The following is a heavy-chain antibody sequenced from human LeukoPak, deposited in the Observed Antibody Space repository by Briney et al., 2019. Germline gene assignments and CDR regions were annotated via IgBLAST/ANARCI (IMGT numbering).Heavy chain of an antibody. Sequence: PGGSLRLSCAASGFTFSSYSMNWVRQAPGKELEWVSYISSSSSTIYYADSVKGRFTISRDNAKNSLYLQMNSLRAEDTAVYYCARAGANYYGSGSYYNDAFDIWGQGTMVTVSS. CDR3: ARAGANYYGSGSYYNDAFDI. D-gene: IGHD3-10*01. J-gene: IGHJ3*02. CDR2: ISSSSSTI. CDR1: GFTFSSYS. V-gene: IGHV3-48*01.